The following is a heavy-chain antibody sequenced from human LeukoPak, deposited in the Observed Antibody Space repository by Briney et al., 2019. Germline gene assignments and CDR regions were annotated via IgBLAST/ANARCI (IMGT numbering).Heavy chain of an antibody. CDR1: GYTFTSYY. CDR3: AGSHTAMVPHFDY. V-gene: IGHV1-46*01. D-gene: IGHD5-18*01. CDR2: INPSGGST. Sequence: ASVNVSCKASGYTFTSYYMHWVRQAPGQGLEWMGIINPSGGSTSYAQKFQGRVTMTRDTSTSTVYMELSSLRSEDTAVYYCAGSHTAMVPHFDYWGQGTLVTVSS. J-gene: IGHJ4*02.